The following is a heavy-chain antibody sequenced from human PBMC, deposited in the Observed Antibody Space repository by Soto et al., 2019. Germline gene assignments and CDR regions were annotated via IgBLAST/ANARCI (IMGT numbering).Heavy chain of an antibody. D-gene: IGHD1-26*01. J-gene: IGHJ3*02. CDR1: GFTFSSYV. V-gene: IGHV3-30-3*01. CDR3: ARTRIVGATSDAFDI. CDR2: ISYDGSNK. Sequence: QVQLVESGGGVVQPGRSLRLSCAASGFTFSSYVMHWVRQAPGKGLEWVAVISYDGSNKYYADSVKGRFTISRDNSKNTLYLQMNSLRAEDTAVYYCARTRIVGATSDAFDIWGQGTMVTVSS.